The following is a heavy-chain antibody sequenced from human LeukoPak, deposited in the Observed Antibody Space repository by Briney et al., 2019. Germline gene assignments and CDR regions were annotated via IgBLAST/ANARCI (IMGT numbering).Heavy chain of an antibody. Sequence: GGSLRLSCEASGFTFGTYAMNWVRQAPGKGLEWVSSLTASGDSTYYADSVKGRFTISRDNSKNMAYLQMSNLRVGDTAIYYCAKVAAAGTKFSGYWGQGTLVTVSS. CDR2: LTASGDST. V-gene: IGHV3-23*01. D-gene: IGHD6-13*01. J-gene: IGHJ4*02. CDR3: AKVAAAGTKFSGY. CDR1: GFTFGTYA.